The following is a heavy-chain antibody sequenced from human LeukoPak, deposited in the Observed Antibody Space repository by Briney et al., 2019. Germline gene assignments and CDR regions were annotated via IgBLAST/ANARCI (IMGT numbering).Heavy chain of an antibody. D-gene: IGHD6-13*01. Sequence: GGSLRLSCAASGFTFSSYVMSWVRQAPGKGLEWVSNIGGSIGSMFYAASVKGRFAISRDNSKNTLFLQMNNLRVEDTAVYYCAKRGNSWDLFDYWGQGTLVTVSS. J-gene: IGHJ4*02. V-gene: IGHV3-23*01. CDR2: IGGSIGSM. CDR3: AKRGNSWDLFDY. CDR1: GFTFSSYV.